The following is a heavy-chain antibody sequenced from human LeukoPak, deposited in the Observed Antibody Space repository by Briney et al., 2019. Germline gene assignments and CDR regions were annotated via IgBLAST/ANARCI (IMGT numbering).Heavy chain of an antibody. CDR2: ISSSGSTI. CDR1: GFIFSDYY. D-gene: IGHD3/OR15-3a*01. CDR3: ARAGGWAGPFNY. V-gene: IGHV3-11*01. J-gene: IGHJ4*02. Sequence: GGSLRLSCTASGFIFSDYYMNWIRQAPGTGLEWVSYISSSGSTIYYADSVKGRFTISRDNAKNSLYLQMNSLRAEDTAVYYCARAGGWAGPFNYRGQGTLVTVSS.